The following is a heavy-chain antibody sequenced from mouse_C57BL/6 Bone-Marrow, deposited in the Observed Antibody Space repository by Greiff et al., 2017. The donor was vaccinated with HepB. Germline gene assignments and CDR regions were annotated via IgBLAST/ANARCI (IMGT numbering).Heavy chain of an antibody. CDR1: GFTFTDYY. Sequence: EVKLQESGGGLVQPGGSLSLSCAASGFTFTDYYMSWVRQPPGKALEWLGFIRHKANGYTTEYSASVKGRFTISRDNSQSILYLQMNARRAEDSATYYCARYDYYGSSPYWYFDVWGTGTTVTVAS. V-gene: IGHV7-3*01. J-gene: IGHJ1*03. D-gene: IGHD1-1*01. CDR2: IRHKANGYTT. CDR3: ARYDYYGSSPYWYFDV.